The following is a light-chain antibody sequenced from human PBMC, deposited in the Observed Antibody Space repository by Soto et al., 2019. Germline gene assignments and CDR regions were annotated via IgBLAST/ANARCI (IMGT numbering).Light chain of an antibody. CDR2: AAS. CDR1: QGISNY. Sequence: DIQMTQSPSSLSASVGDRVTITCRASQGISNYLAWYQQKPGKVPKLLIYAASTLQSGVPARFSGSGSGTDFTLTISSLQPEDVATYYCQKHNISPPLTFGPGTKVDIK. CDR3: QKHNISPPLT. J-gene: IGKJ3*01. V-gene: IGKV1-27*01.